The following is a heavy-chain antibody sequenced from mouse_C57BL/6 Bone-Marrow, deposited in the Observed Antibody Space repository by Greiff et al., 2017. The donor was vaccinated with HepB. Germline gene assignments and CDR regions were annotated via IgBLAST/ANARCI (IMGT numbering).Heavy chain of an antibody. CDR1: GYTFTSYW. D-gene: IGHD2-5*01. Sequence: QVQLQQPGAELVKPGASVKLSCKASGYTFTSYWMHWVKQRPGRGLEWIGRIDPNSGGTKYNEKFKSKATLTVDKHSSTAYMQLSSLTSEDSAVYYCARYTYSNYGAYWGQGTLVTVSA. CDR3: ARYTYSNYGAY. CDR2: IDPNSGGT. J-gene: IGHJ3*01. V-gene: IGHV1-72*01.